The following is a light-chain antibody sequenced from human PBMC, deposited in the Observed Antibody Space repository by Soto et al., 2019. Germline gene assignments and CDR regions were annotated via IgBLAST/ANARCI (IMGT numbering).Light chain of an antibody. Sequence: EIVLMPFVGILSMSPGERATISCRASQSVSSSYLAWYQQKPGQAPRLLIYGASSRATGIPDRFSGSGSGTDFTLTISRLEPEDFGVYYCQQYGSSRWTFGQGTKVDIK. CDR2: GAS. CDR3: QQYGSSRWT. V-gene: IGKV3-20*01. CDR1: QSVSSSY. J-gene: IGKJ1*01.